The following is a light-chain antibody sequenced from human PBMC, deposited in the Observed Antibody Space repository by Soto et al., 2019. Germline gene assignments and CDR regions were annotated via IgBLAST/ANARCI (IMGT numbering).Light chain of an antibody. Sequence: DIQMTQSPSPLSASVGDRVTITCRASQYVSSYLNWYQQKPGKAPKLLLYGASTLQIGVPSRFSGSGSGTDFTLTISSLQPEDCATYYWQQNYITPWTFGRGTKVESK. CDR1: QYVSSY. J-gene: IGKJ1*01. CDR3: QQNYITPWT. V-gene: IGKV1-39*01. CDR2: GAS.